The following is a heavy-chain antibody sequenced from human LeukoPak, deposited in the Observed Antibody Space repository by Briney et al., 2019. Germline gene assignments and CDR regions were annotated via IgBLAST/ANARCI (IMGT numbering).Heavy chain of an antibody. CDR3: AKQTVVVVADSYYFDY. Sequence: GGSLRLSCAASGFTFSSYAMSWVRQAPGKGLEWVSAISGSGGSTYYADSVKGRFTISRDNSKNTLYLQMNSLRAEDTAVYYCAKQTVVVVADSYYFDYWGQGTLVTVFS. V-gene: IGHV3-23*01. CDR2: ISGSGGST. CDR1: GFTFSSYA. J-gene: IGHJ4*02. D-gene: IGHD2-15*01.